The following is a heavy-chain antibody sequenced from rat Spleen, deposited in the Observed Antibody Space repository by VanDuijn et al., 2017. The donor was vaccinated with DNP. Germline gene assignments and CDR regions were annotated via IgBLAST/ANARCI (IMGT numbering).Heavy chain of an antibody. CDR2: ISYSGST. J-gene: IGHJ2*01. Sequence: EVQLQESGSGLVKPSQSLSLTCSVTGYSITSNYWGWIRKFPGNKMEWIGHISYSGSTSYNQSLKSRISISRDTSKNQFFLQLNSVTTEDTGTYYCARFGGGPDYWGQGVMVTVSS. CDR3: ARFGGGPDY. D-gene: IGHD4-3*01. CDR1: GYSITSNY. V-gene: IGHV3-1*01.